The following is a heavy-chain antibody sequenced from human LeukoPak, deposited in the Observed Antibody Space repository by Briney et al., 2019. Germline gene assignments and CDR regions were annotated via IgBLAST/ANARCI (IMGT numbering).Heavy chain of an antibody. V-gene: IGHV3-33*01. CDR3: ARDDGQVVVAAIHY. J-gene: IGHJ4*02. CDR1: GFTFSSYG. D-gene: IGHD2-15*01. CDR2: IWCGGSNK. Sequence: GGSLRLSCAASGFTFSSYGMHWVRQAPGKGLEGGAVIWCGGSNKYYADSVKGRFTISRDNSKNTLYLQMNSLRAEDTAVYYCARDDGQVVVAAIHYRGQGTLGTVS.